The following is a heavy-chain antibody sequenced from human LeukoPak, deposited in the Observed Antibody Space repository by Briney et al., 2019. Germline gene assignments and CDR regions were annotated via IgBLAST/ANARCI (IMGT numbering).Heavy chain of an antibody. J-gene: IGHJ4*02. CDR2: ITPIFGEA. V-gene: IGHV1-69*13. CDR3: ARNSRVASTSGLNY. CDR1: GYTFTTYD. D-gene: IGHD5-12*01. Sequence: SVKVSCKASGYTFTTYDMTWVRQAPGQGLEWMGEITPIFGEAQNAEKFQGRVTITADEPTSTVYMELTSLRLDDTAMYYCARNSRVASTSGLNYWGQGTLVTVSS.